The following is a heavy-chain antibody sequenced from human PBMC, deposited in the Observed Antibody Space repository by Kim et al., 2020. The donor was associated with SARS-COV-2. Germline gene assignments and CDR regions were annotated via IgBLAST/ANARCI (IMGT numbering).Heavy chain of an antibody. CDR3: AREVRYAGYYYYYMDV. D-gene: IGHD5-12*01. CDR1: GVSISSSSYY. V-gene: IGHV4-39*02. CDR2: IYYSGST. J-gene: IGHJ6*03. Sequence: SETLSLTCTVSGVSISSSSYYWGWIRQPPGKGLEWIGSIYYSGSTYYNPSLKSRVTISVDTSKNQFSLKLSSVTAADTAVYYCAREVRYAGYYYYYMDVWGKGTTVTVSS.